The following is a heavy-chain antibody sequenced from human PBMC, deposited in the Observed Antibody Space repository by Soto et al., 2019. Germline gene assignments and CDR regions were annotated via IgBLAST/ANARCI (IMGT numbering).Heavy chain of an antibody. D-gene: IGHD6-6*01. CDR1: GGSISSGDYY. CDR2: IYYSGST. V-gene: IGHV4-30-4*01. Sequence: TSETLSLTCTVSGGSISSGDYYWSWIRQPPGKGLEWIGYIYYSGSTYYSPSLKSRVTISVDTSKNQFSLKLSSVTAADTAVYYCARERPDGARLGPWGQGTLVTVS. CDR3: ARERPDGARLGP. J-gene: IGHJ5*02.